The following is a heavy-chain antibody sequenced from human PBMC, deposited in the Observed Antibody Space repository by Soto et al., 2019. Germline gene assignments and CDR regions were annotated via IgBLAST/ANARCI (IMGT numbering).Heavy chain of an antibody. CDR2: IIPIFGTA. Sequence: QVQLVQSGAEVKKPGSSVKVSCKASGGTFSSYAISWVRQAPGQGLEWMGGIIPIFGTANYAQKFQGRVTITADESTSTAYMELSSLRSEDTAVYYCARDLMSYSGRYYNFDDYWGQGTLVTVSS. J-gene: IGHJ4*02. CDR3: ARDLMSYSGRYYNFDDY. D-gene: IGHD1-26*01. CDR1: GGTFSSYA. V-gene: IGHV1-69*12.